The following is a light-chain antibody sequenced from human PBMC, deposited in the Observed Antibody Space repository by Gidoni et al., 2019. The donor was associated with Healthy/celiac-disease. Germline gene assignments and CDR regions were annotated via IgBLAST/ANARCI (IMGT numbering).Light chain of an antibody. CDR3: QTWGTGIPPVV. Sequence: QLVLTQSPSASASLGASFKLTCTLSSGHSSYAIAWHQQQPEKGPRYLMKLNSDGSHSKGDGIPDLFSGSSSGAERYLTISSLQSEDEADYYCQTWGTGIPPVVFGGGTKLTVL. J-gene: IGLJ2*01. V-gene: IGLV4-69*01. CDR2: LNSDGSH. CDR1: SGHSSYA.